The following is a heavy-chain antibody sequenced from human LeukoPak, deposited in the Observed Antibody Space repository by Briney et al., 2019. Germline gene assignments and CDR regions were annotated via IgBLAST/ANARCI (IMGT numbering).Heavy chain of an antibody. CDR2: IYYSGSP. CDR1: DGSISSGDYY. Sequence: PSQTLSLTCTVSDGSISSGDYYWSWIRQPPGKGLEWIGYIYYSGSPYYNPSLKSRVTISVDTSKNQFSLKLSSVTAADTAVYYCARDRGVTMVRGVGGGPLGYFDYWGQGTLVTVSS. V-gene: IGHV4-30-4*08. J-gene: IGHJ4*02. D-gene: IGHD3-10*01. CDR3: ARDRGVTMVRGVGGGPLGYFDY.